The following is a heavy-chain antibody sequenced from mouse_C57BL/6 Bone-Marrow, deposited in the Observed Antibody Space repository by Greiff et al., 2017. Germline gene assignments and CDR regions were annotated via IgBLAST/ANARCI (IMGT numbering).Heavy chain of an antibody. Sequence: VQLQQSGPELVKPGASVKISCKASGYAFSSSWMNWVKQRPGKGLEWIGRIYPGDGATNYNGKFKGKATLTADKSSSTAYMQLSSLTSEDSAVYCCARDGITTVVATDYWGQGTTLTVSS. J-gene: IGHJ2*01. D-gene: IGHD1-1*01. V-gene: IGHV1-82*01. CDR1: GYAFSSSW. CDR2: IYPGDGAT. CDR3: ARDGITTVVATDY.